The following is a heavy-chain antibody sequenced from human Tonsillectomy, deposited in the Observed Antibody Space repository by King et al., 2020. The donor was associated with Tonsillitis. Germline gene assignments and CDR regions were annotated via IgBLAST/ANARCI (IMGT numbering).Heavy chain of an antibody. CDR2: VYSGGSST. V-gene: IGHV3-23*03. CDR1: GFTFSSYA. Sequence: VQLVESGGDLVQPGGSLRLSCAASGFTFSSYAMSWVRQAPGKGLEWVSVVYSGGSSTYYADSVKGRFTISRDNSKNTLYLQVNSLRAEDTAVYYCAKTGLKGFYIWGQGTMVTVSS. D-gene: IGHD1-14*01. CDR3: AKTGLKGFYI. J-gene: IGHJ3*02.